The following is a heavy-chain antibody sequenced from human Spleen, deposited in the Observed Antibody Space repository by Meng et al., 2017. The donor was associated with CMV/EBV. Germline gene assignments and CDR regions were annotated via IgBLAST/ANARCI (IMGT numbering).Heavy chain of an antibody. V-gene: IGHV4-39*07. CDR3: ARETGS. CDR1: GGSISSDNY. Sequence: GSLRLSCTVSGGSISSDNYWGWIRQPPGKGLEWIGDIYFSGTTYYNPSLKSRVTISVDTSKKQFSLTLNSVTAADTAVYYCARETGSWGQGTLVTVSS. J-gene: IGHJ4*02. CDR2: IYFSGTT.